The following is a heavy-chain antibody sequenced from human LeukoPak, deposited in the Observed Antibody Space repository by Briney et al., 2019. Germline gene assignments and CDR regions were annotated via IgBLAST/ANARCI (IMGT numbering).Heavy chain of an antibody. CDR1: GFNFNDYW. J-gene: IGHJ4*02. CDR3: VRLWEFDY. D-gene: IGHD1-26*01. CDR2: ISQDGTET. Sequence: GGSLRLSCAASGFNFNDYWMTWVRQPPGKGLQWVARISQDGTETLYADSVKGRFTLSKDNADKSLYLQMNSLTTEDTAVYYCVRLWEFDYWGQGTLVTASS. V-gene: IGHV3-7*01.